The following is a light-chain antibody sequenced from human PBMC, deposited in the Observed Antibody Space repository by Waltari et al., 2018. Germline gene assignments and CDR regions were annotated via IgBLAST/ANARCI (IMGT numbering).Light chain of an antibody. J-gene: IGLJ3*02. V-gene: IGLV8-61*01. CDR1: SGSVSTSYY. Sequence: QTVVTQEPSFSVSPGGTVTLTCGLSSGSVSTSYYPSWYQRSPGQAPRTLIYSTNTRSSGVPDRFSGSILGNKAALTITGAQADDESDYYCALYMGNGISMFGGGTKLTVL. CDR3: ALYMGNGISM. CDR2: STN.